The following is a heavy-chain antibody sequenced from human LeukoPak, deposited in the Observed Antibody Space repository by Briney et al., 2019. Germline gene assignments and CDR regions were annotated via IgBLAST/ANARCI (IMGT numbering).Heavy chain of an antibody. CDR3: AKVFGYCSSTSCYVFDY. J-gene: IGHJ4*02. CDR2: IRYNGSNK. CDR1: GFTFSSYG. Sequence: GGSLRLSCAASGFTFSSYGMHWVRHAPGKGLEWVAFIRYNGSNKYYADSVKGRFTISRDNSKNTLYLQMNSLRAEDTAVYYCAKVFGYCSSTSCYVFDYWGQGTLVTVSS. D-gene: IGHD2-2*01. V-gene: IGHV3-30*02.